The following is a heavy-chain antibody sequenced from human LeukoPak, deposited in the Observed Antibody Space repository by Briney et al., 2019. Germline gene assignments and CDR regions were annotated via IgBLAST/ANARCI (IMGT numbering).Heavy chain of an antibody. CDR3: ARGPLSKRNWFDP. CDR1: GYTFTIYD. V-gene: IGHV1-8*01. D-gene: IGHD2/OR15-2a*01. J-gene: IGHJ5*02. Sequence: ASVKVSFKASGYTFTIYDINWVRQAPGQGLEWMGWMNPNSGNTGYAQKFQGRVTMTRNTFISTAYMELSSLRSDDTAVYYCARGPLSKRNWFDPWGQGTLVTVSS. CDR2: MNPNSGNT.